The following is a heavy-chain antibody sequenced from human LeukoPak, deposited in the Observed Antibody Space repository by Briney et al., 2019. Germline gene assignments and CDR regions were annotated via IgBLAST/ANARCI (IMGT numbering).Heavy chain of an antibody. J-gene: IGHJ4*02. V-gene: IGHV3-7*01. D-gene: IGHD3-10*01. CDR2: IKPDGSEK. Sequence: GGSLRLSCAASGFTFSTYWTTWVRQSPGKGLEWVANIKPDGSEKYFVDSVKGRFTISRDNAKNALYLEMNSLRAEDTAEYFCARERMYSGSGSTYPYYDYWGQGTLVTVSS. CDR1: GFTFSTYW. CDR3: ARERMYSGSGSTYPYYDY.